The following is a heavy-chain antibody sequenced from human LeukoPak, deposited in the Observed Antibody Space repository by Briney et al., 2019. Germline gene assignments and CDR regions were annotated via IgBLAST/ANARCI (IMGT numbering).Heavy chain of an antibody. CDR2: ISGSGGST. V-gene: IGHV3-23*01. CDR1: GFTFSSYA. CDR3: AKIAGGIVVVPAAFDY. Sequence: GGSLRLSCAASGFTFSSYAMSWVRQAPRKGLEWVSAISGSGGSTYYADSVKGRFTISRDNSKNTLYLQMNSLRAKDTAVYYCAKIAGGIVVVPAAFDYWGQGTLVTVSS. J-gene: IGHJ4*02. D-gene: IGHD2-2*01.